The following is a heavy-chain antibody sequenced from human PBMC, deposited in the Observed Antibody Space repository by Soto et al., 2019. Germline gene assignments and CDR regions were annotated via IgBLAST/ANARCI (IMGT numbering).Heavy chain of an antibody. CDR1: GYTFTSYY. V-gene: IGHV1-46*03. Sequence: QVQLVQSGAEVKKPGASVKVSCKASGYTFTSYYMHWVRQAPGQGLEWMGIINPSGGSTSYAQKFQGRVTMTRDTSTSTVYMELSSLRSEDTAVYYCARDYDILTGYPSSWFDPWGQGTLVTVSS. D-gene: IGHD3-9*01. J-gene: IGHJ5*02. CDR3: ARDYDILTGYPSSWFDP. CDR2: INPSGGST.